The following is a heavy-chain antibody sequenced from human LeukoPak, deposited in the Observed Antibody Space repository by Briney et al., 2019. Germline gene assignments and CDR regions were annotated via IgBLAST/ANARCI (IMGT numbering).Heavy chain of an antibody. CDR2: IIPIFGTA. Sequence: ASVKVSCKASGGTFSSYAISWVRQAPGQGLEWMGRIIPIFGTANYAQKFQGRVTITTDESTSTAYMELSSLRSEDTAVYYCARAPAYGDYVKYRAFDIWGQGTMVTVSS. CDR1: GGTFSSYA. CDR3: ARAPAYGDYVKYRAFDI. D-gene: IGHD4-17*01. V-gene: IGHV1-69*05. J-gene: IGHJ3*02.